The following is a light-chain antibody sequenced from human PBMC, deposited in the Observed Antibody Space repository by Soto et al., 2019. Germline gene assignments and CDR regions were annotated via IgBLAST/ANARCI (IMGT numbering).Light chain of an antibody. V-gene: IGKV3-15*01. CDR2: AAS. J-gene: IGKJ3*01. Sequence: EIVVTQSPGILSVSPGDRATLSCRASQSVGRNLAWYQQKPGQAPTLLIYAASTRATGLPARFSGSGSGTDFYLTICSQQSEEFAVCYCEDYSKRPLFTFRPGNRLDI. CDR3: EDYSKRPLFT. CDR1: QSVGRN.